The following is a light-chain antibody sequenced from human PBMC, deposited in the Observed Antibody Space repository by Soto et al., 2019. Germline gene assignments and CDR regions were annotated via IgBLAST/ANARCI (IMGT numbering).Light chain of an antibody. Sequence: EIVLTQSPGTLSLSPGEIATLSCRASQSVSSTYLAWYQQKPGQAPRLLIYGASNRATGIPDRFSGSGSGTDFTLTISRLEPDDFAVYYCQQYGGSRWTFGQGTRVDI. J-gene: IGKJ1*01. CDR3: QQYGGSRWT. V-gene: IGKV3-20*01. CDR2: GAS. CDR1: QSVSSTY.